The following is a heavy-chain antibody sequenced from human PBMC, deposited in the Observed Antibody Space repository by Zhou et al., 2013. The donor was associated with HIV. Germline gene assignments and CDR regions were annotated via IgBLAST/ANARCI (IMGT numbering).Heavy chain of an antibody. CDR3: ARDLPLGGPYDSTGHYPGY. D-gene: IGHD3-22*01. Sequence: QVQLVQSGAEVKKPGASVKVSCKASGYTFTSYGISWVRQAPGQGLEWMGWISAYNTNTNYAQNLQGRVTMTTDTSTSTAYMELRSLRSDDTAVYYCARDLPLGGPYDSTGHYPGYWGQGTLVTVSS. V-gene: IGHV1-18*01. CDR1: GYTFTSYG. J-gene: IGHJ4*02. CDR2: ISAYNTNT.